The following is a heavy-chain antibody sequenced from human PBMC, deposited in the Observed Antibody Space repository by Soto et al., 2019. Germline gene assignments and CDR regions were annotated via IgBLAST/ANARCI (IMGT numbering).Heavy chain of an antibody. CDR2: ISSSGSTI. V-gene: IGHV3-11*01. D-gene: IGHD3-9*01. CDR3: ARDTPVFDWSPYYYYGMDV. J-gene: IGHJ6*02. Sequence: PGGSLRLSCAASGFTFSDYYMSWIRQAPGKGLEWVSYISSSGSTIYYADSVKGRFTISRDNAKNSLYLQMNSLRAEDTAVYYCARDTPVFDWSPYYYYGMDVWGQGTTVTASS. CDR1: GFTFSDYY.